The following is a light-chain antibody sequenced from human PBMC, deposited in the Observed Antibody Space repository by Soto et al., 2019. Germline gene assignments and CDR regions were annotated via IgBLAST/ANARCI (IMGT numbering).Light chain of an antibody. CDR3: NSYATNSARV. CDR1: SNDVGAFNY. J-gene: IGLJ3*02. Sequence: QSALTQPASVSGFPGQSITISCTGTSNDVGAFNYVSWYKQDSGKPPKFIIYEVSNRNSWVYNRFSGSKSVNTDSLTISVLQAEDEDDYYCNSYATNSARVFGGGTKVTVL. V-gene: IGLV2-14*01. CDR2: EVS.